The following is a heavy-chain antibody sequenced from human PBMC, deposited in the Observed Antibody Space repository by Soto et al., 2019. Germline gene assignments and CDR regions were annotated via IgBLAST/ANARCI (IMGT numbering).Heavy chain of an antibody. J-gene: IGHJ4*02. CDR3: PKTAAMTIRGFFDH. D-gene: IGHD4-17*01. CDR1: GFTFSSYA. Sequence: EVQVLESGGGLVQPGGSLRLSCAASGFTFSSYAMSWVRQAPGPGLEWVSAIRGSGSNLYYADSVKGRFTISRDNSKNNRYLKMNSRRAEEPAFYYWPKTAAMTIRGFFDHWGRGTWATSSS. CDR2: IRGSGSNL. V-gene: IGHV3-23*01.